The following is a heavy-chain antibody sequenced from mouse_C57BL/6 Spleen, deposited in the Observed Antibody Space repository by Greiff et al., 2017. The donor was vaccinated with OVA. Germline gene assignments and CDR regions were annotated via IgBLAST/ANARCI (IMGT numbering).Heavy chain of an antibody. Sequence: QVQLQQSGTELVKPGASVKLSCKASGYTFTSYWMHWVKQRPGQGLEWIGNINPSNGGTNYNEKFKSKATLTVDKSSSTAYMQLSSLTSEDSAVYYCARSVITTVVATDWYFDVWGTGTTVTVSS. CDR2: INPSNGGT. CDR1: GYTFTSYW. J-gene: IGHJ1*03. CDR3: ARSVITTVVATDWYFDV. D-gene: IGHD1-1*01. V-gene: IGHV1-53*01.